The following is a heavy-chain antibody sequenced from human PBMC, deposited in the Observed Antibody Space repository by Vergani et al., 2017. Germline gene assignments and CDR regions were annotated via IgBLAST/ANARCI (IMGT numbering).Heavy chain of an antibody. Sequence: QVQLVQSGAEVKKPGASVKVSCKASGYTFTSYYMHWVRQAPGRGLEWMGIINPSGGSTSYAQKFQGRVTMTRDTSTSTVYMELSSLRSEDTAVYYCARGDLGCTNGVCYTSPYYGMDVWGQGTTVTVSS. CDR2: INPSGGST. V-gene: IGHV1-46*01. CDR3: ARGDLGCTNGVCYTSPYYGMDV. CDR1: GYTFTSYY. D-gene: IGHD2-8*01. J-gene: IGHJ6*02.